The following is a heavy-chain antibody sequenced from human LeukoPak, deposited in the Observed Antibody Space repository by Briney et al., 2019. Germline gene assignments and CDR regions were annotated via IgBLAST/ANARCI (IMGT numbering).Heavy chain of an antibody. CDR3: ARDAPLYCSSTSSYTFDD. CDR2: IIPILGIA. Sequence: SVKVSCKASGGTFSSYTISWVRQAPGQGLEWMGRIIPILGIANYAQKFQGRATITADKSTSTAYMELSSLRSEDSAVYYCARDAPLYCSSTSSYTFDDWGQGTLVTVS. CDR1: GGTFSSYT. D-gene: IGHD2-2*02. V-gene: IGHV1-69*04. J-gene: IGHJ4*02.